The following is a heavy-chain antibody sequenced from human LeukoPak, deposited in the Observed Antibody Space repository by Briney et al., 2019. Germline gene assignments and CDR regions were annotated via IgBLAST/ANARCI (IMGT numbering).Heavy chain of an antibody. CDR3: AGGGVVAATHGSRFDP. J-gene: IGHJ5*02. CDR2: IYFSGST. D-gene: IGHD2-15*01. Sequence: SRTLCLSCAVSGGFISSDGYYWSWIRQDPGKGLEWIGYIYFSGSTYYNPSLKSRVTISVDTSKNQCSLKLSSVTAADTAVYYCAGGGVVAATHGSRFDPWGQGTLVTVSS. V-gene: IGHV4-31*02. CDR1: GGFISSDGYY.